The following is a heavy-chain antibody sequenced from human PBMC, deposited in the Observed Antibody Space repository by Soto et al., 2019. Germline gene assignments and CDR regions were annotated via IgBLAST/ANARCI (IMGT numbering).Heavy chain of an antibody. CDR1: GFTFSSYA. Sequence: PGGSLRLSCAASGFTFSSYAMSWVRQAPGKGLEWVSAVSGSGGSTYYADSVKGRFTISRDNSKNTLYLQMNSLRAEDTAVYYCARHRGSSSSFMYVWGQGTTVTVSS. V-gene: IGHV3-23*01. CDR2: VSGSGGST. J-gene: IGHJ6*02. CDR3: ARHRGSSSSFMYV. D-gene: IGHD6-6*01.